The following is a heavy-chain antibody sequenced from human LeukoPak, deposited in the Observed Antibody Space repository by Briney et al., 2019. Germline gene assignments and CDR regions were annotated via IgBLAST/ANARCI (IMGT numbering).Heavy chain of an antibody. CDR3: ARDGDTVLTRGYYYYMDV. Sequence: GGSLRLSCVASRFTFSDYWMTWVRQAPGKGLERVANIKKDGGETYYMESVKGRFTISRDNARNSLYLQMNSLRAEDTALYYCARDGDTVLTRGYYYYMDVWGKGTTVTVSS. CDR2: IKKDGGET. CDR1: RFTFSDYW. V-gene: IGHV3-7*01. J-gene: IGHJ6*03. D-gene: IGHD4-23*01.